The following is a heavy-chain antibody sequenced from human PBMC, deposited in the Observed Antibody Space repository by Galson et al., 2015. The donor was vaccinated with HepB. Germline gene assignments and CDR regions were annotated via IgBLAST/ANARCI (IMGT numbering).Heavy chain of an antibody. CDR1: GYTFTSYA. V-gene: IGHV7-4-1*02. Sequence: SVKVSCKASGYTFTSYAMNWVRQAPGQGLEWMGWINTNTGNPTYAQGFTGRFVFSLDTSVSTAYLQISSLKAEDTAVYYCARGTSRYSSSLRGPGYWGQGTLVTVSS. D-gene: IGHD6-13*01. CDR3: ARGTSRYSSSLRGPGY. CDR2: INTNTGNP. J-gene: IGHJ4*02.